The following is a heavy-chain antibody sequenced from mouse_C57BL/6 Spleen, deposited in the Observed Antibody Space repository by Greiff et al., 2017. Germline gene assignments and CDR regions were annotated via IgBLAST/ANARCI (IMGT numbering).Heavy chain of an antibody. CDR3: ARYGYGGYYAMDY. J-gene: IGHJ4*01. CDR2: IDPSDSYT. V-gene: IGHV1-69*01. CDR1: GYTFTSYW. Sequence: VQLQQSGAELVMPGASVKLSCKASGYTFTSYWMHWVKQRPGQGLEWIGEIDPSDSYTNYNQKFKGKSTLTVDKSSSTAYMQLSSLTSEDSAVYYCARYGYGGYYAMDYWGQGTSVTVSS. D-gene: IGHD2-2*01.